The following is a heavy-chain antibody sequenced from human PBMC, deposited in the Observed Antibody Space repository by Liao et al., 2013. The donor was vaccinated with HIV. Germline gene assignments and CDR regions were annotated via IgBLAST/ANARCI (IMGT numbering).Heavy chain of an antibody. CDR3: ARDPRLYCTSTSCYRVGFDY. CDR1: GDSISSYS. J-gene: IGHJ4*02. Sequence: QVQLQESGPGLVKPSETLSLTCTVSGDSISSYSWSWIRQPAGKGLEWIGRIYTSGSTNYNPSLKSRVTMSVDTSKNQFSLKLSSVTAADTAVYYCARDPRLYCTSTSCYRVGFDYWGQGTLVTVSS. D-gene: IGHD2-2*02. V-gene: IGHV4-4*07. CDR2: IYTSGST.